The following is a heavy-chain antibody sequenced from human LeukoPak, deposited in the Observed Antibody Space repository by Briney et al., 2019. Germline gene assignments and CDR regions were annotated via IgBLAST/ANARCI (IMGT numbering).Heavy chain of an antibody. CDR3: ARDWDSSSSAFDI. CDR1: GFTFSNYA. V-gene: IGHV3-23*01. CDR2: ISGGGSTT. Sequence: GGSLRLSCAASGFTFSNYAMSWVRQAPGKGLEWVSAISGGGSTTYSADSVKGRFTISRDNSKNTLYLQMNSLRAEDTAVYYCARDWDSSSSAFDIWGQGTMVTVSS. J-gene: IGHJ3*02. D-gene: IGHD6-6*01.